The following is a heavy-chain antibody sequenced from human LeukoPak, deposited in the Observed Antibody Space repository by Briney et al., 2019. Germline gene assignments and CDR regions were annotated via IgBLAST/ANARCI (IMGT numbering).Heavy chain of an antibody. D-gene: IGHD5-18*01. CDR2: IYHSGST. V-gene: IGHV4-38-2*02. CDR1: GYSISSGYY. CDR3: ASPAMAFIDQGRYNYYYYMDV. J-gene: IGHJ6*03. Sequence: PSETLSLTCTVSGYSISSGYYWGWIRQPPGKGLEWIGSIYHSGSTYYNPSLKSRVTISVDTSKNQFSLKLSSVTAADTAVYYCASPAMAFIDQGRYNYYYYMDVWGKGTTVTVSS.